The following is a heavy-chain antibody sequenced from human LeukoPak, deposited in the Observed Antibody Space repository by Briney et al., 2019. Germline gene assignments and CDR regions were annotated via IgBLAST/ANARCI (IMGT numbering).Heavy chain of an antibody. CDR3: AKDYRAYSYRNAFDI. Sequence: TGGSLRLSCAASGFTFSSYSMNWVRQAPGKGLEWVSSISSSSSYIYYADSVKGRFTISRDNAKNSLYLQMNSLRAEDTAVYYCAKDYRAYSYRNAFDIWGQGTMVTVSS. V-gene: IGHV3-21*01. CDR1: GFTFSSYS. J-gene: IGHJ3*02. D-gene: IGHD2-15*01. CDR2: ISSSSSYI.